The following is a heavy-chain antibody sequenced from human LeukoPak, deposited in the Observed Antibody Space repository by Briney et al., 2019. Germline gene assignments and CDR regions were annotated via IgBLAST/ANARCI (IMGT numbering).Heavy chain of an antibody. CDR2: IYSGGTT. CDR1: GFTVSTNY. J-gene: IGHJ4*02. Sequence: GGSLRLSCAASGFTVSTNYMTWVRQAPGKGLEWVSVIYSGGTTYYADSVKGRFSISRDNAKNSLYLQMNSLRAEDTAVYYCARELNLAYWGQGILVIVSS. CDR3: ARELNLAY. V-gene: IGHV3-66*01.